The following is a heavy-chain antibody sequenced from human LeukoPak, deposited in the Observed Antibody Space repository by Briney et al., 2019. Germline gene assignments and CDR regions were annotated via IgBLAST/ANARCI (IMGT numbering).Heavy chain of an antibody. D-gene: IGHD2-2*01. J-gene: IGHJ5*02. Sequence: GGSLRLSCAASGFTFSSYGMHWVRQAPGKGLEWVAVIWYDGSNKYYADSVKGRFTISRDNSKNTLYLQMNSLRAEDTAVYYCARAPYCSSTSCLFDPWGQGTLVTVSS. CDR2: IWYDGSNK. CDR3: ARAPYCSSTSCLFDP. CDR1: GFTFSSYG. V-gene: IGHV3-33*01.